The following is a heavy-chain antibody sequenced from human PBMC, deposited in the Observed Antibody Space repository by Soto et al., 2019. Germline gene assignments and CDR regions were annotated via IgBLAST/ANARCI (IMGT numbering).Heavy chain of an antibody. CDR1: GGSISSGDYY. V-gene: IGHV4-30-4*01. Sequence: SETLSLTCTVSGGSISSGDYYWSWIRQPPGKGLERIGYIYYSGSTYYNPSLKSRVTISVDTSKNQFSLKLSSVTAADTAVYYCARGDSRSVSTSYYFDYWGQGTLVTVS. CDR2: IYYSGST. J-gene: IGHJ4*02. D-gene: IGHD6-13*01. CDR3: ARGDSRSVSTSYYFDY.